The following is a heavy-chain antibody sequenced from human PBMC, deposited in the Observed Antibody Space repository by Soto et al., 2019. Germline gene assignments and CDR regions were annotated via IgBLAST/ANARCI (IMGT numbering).Heavy chain of an antibody. CDR2: ISGSDGST. Sequence: EVQLLESGGDLVQPGGSLRLSCAVSGFTFNSHAMSWVRQAPGKGLECVSTISGSDGSTNYADSVKGRFTISRDKSKSTLYLQMTSLRAEDTAVYYCAKDLQFSGWLSAQTFDYWGQGTQVTVSS. J-gene: IGHJ4*02. CDR3: AKDLQFSGWLSAQTFDY. V-gene: IGHV3-23*01. D-gene: IGHD6-19*01. CDR1: GFTFNSHA.